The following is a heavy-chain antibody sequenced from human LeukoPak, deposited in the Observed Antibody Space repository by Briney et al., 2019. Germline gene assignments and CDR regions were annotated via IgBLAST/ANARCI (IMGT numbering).Heavy chain of an antibody. V-gene: IGHV1-46*01. CDR3: ATGNPRITIFGVGS. CDR2: INPSGGST. D-gene: IGHD3-3*01. J-gene: IGHJ4*02. Sequence: GASVKVSCKASGYTFTSYYMHWVRQAPGQGLEWMGIINPSGGSTSYAEKFQGRVTITADTSTDTAYMELSSLRSEDTAVYYCATGNPRITIFGVGSWGQGALVTVSS. CDR1: GYTFTSYY.